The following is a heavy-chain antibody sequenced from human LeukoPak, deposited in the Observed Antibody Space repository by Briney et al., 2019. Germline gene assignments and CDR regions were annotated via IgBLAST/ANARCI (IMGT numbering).Heavy chain of an antibody. J-gene: IGHJ3*02. Sequence: GGSLRLSCAASGFTFSSYEMNWVRQAPGKGLGWVSYISSSGSTIYYADSVKGRFTISRDNAKNLLYLQMNSLRAEDTAVYYCARDGQYNWNYVDAFDIWGQGTMVTVSS. V-gene: IGHV3-48*03. D-gene: IGHD1-7*01. CDR1: GFTFSSYE. CDR2: ISSSGSTI. CDR3: ARDGQYNWNYVDAFDI.